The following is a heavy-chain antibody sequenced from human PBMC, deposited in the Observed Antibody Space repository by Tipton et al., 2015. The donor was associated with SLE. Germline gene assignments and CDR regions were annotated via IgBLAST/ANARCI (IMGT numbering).Heavy chain of an antibody. CDR3: ARPDSSSWPQGAFDI. D-gene: IGHD6-13*01. V-gene: IGHV4-34*01. Sequence: TLSLTCAVYGGSFSGYYWSWIRQPPGKGLEWIGSIYYSGSTYYNPSLKSRVTISVDTSKNQFSLKLSSVSAADTAVYYCARPDSSSWPQGAFDIWGQGTMVTVSS. CDR2: IYYSGST. J-gene: IGHJ3*02. CDR1: GGSFSGYY.